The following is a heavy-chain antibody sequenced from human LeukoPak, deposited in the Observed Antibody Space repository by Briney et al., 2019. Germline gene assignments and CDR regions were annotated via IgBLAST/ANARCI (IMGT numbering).Heavy chain of an antibody. V-gene: IGHV4-34*01. J-gene: IGHJ4*02. CDR2: INHSGST. Sequence: MASETLSLTCAVYGGSFSGYYWSWIRQPPGKGLEWIGEINHSGSTNYNPSLKSRVTISVDTSKNQFSLKLSSVTAADTAVYYCARTRYDSSGNDYWGQGTLVTVSS. CDR3: ARTRYDSSGNDY. CDR1: GGSFSGYY. D-gene: IGHD3-22*01.